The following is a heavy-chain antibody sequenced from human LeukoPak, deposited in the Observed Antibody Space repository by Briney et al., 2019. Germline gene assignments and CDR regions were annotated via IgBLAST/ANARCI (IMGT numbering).Heavy chain of an antibody. D-gene: IGHD6-13*01. V-gene: IGHV1-2*02. J-gene: IGHJ3*02. CDR2: INPNSGGT. CDR3: ARVGMAYSSSWYGAFDI. CDR1: GYTFTGYY. Sequence: GASVKVSCKASGYTFTGYYMHWVRQAPGQGLEWMGWINPNSGGTNYAQKFQGRVTITRDTSISTAYMELSRLRSDDTAVYYCARVGMAYSSSWYGAFDIWGQGTMVTVSS.